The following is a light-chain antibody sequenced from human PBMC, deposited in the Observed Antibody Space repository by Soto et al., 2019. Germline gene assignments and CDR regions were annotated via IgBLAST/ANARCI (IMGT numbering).Light chain of an antibody. J-gene: IGKJ4*01. Sequence: EIVMTQSPATLSVSPGEGATLSCRASPGIGDTLAWYQQKPGQTPRLLIYETSIRATGVPARFSGSRSGAEFTLTISSLQSEDFAVYYCQHYVNWPLTFGGGTKVESK. V-gene: IGKV3-15*01. CDR1: PGIGDT. CDR2: ETS. CDR3: QHYVNWPLT.